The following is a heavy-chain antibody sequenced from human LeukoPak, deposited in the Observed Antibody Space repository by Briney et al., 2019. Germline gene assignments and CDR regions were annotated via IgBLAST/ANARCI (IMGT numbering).Heavy chain of an antibody. CDR1: GFTFSRYD. J-gene: IGHJ5*02. V-gene: IGHV3-13*01. CDR2: IGTEGDT. D-gene: IGHD1-26*01. Sequence: GGSLRLSCAVSGFTFSRYDMHWVRQTPGKRLEWVSGIGTEGDTHYPDSVKGRFTISRENAKDSLYLQINNLRAGDTAVYYCARGPKINPPSWDAVGWFDPWGQGTLVTVSS. CDR3: ARGPKINPPSWDAVGWFDP.